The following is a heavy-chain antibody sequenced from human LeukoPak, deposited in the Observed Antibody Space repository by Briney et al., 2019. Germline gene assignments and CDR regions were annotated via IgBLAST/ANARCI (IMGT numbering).Heavy chain of an antibody. V-gene: IGHV3-66*02. CDR2: IYSGGTT. CDR1: GFTVSDHY. Sequence: PGGSLRLSCAASGFTVSDHYMSWVRQAPGQGLESVSLIYSGGTTLYADSVKGRFTISRDNSKNTLYLQMNSLRAEDTAVYYCAKDQFKPSGITMLRGVRGYYYNMDVWGKGTTVTISS. D-gene: IGHD3-10*01. CDR3: AKDQFKPSGITMLRGVRGYYYNMDV. J-gene: IGHJ6*03.